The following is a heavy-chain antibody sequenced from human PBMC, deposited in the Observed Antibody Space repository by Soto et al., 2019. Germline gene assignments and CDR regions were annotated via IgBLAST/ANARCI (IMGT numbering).Heavy chain of an antibody. D-gene: IGHD6-19*01. CDR3: AKDCGQWLVGIYYYYYYGMDV. V-gene: IGHV3-43D*04. CDR1: GFTFDDYA. J-gene: IGHJ6*02. CDR2: ISWDGGST. Sequence: GGSLRLSCAASGFTFDDYAMHWVRQAPGKGLEWVSLISWDGGSTYYADSVKGRFTISRDNSKNSLYLQMNSLRAEDTALYYCAKDCGQWLVGIYYYYYYGMDVWGQGTTVTVSS.